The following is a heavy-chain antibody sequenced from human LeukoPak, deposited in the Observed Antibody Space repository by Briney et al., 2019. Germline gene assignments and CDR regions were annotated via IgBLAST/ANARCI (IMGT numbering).Heavy chain of an antibody. Sequence: GGSLRLSCAASGFTFSSYAMSWLRQAPGKGLEWVSAVSGNGDSTYYAGSVKGRFTVSRDNSKNTLYLQMNGLRAEDTAVYYCAREISSSWFEHWGQGTLVTVSS. J-gene: IGHJ5*02. CDR2: VSGNGDST. CDR1: GFTFSSYA. V-gene: IGHV3-23*01. D-gene: IGHD6-13*01. CDR3: AREISSSWFEH.